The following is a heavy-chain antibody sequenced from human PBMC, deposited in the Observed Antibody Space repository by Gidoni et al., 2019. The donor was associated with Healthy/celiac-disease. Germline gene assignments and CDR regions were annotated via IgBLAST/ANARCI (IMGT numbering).Heavy chain of an antibody. V-gene: IGHV1-69*01. J-gene: IGHJ3*02. CDR1: GGTFSSAA. D-gene: IGHD3-22*01. Sequence: QVQLVQSGAEVKKPGSSVKVACKASGGTFSSAAISWVRQAPGQGLEWMGGIIPIVGTANYAQKFQGRVTITADESTSTAYMELSSLRSEDTAVYYCARDDRPYYYDSSGYHITGNAFDIWGQGTMVTVSS. CDR3: ARDDRPYYYDSSGYHITGNAFDI. CDR2: IIPIVGTA.